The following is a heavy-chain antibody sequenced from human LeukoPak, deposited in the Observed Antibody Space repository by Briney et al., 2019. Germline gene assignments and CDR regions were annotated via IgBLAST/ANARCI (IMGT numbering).Heavy chain of an antibody. D-gene: IGHD6-19*01. V-gene: IGHV3-30-3*01. J-gene: IGHJ1*01. CDR3: AKDRMTSGWYGAYFQH. CDR1: GFTFSSSA. Sequence: GRSLRLSCVASGFTFSSSAMHWVRQAPGKGLEWVTLISYDGSNKYYAESVKGRFTISRDNSKNTLYLQMNSLRAEDTAVYYCAKDRMTSGWYGAYFQHWGQGTLVTVSS. CDR2: ISYDGSNK.